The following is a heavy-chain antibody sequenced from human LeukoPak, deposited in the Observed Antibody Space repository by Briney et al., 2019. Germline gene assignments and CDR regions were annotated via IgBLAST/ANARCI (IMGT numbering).Heavy chain of an antibody. Sequence: GGSLRLSCAASGFTFSSYWMNWARQAPGKGLEWVASINHNGNVNYYVDSVKGRFTISRDNSKNTLYLQMNSLRAEDTAVYYCAKVEGSFPRSAFDIWGQGTMVTVSS. CDR3: AKVEGSFPRSAFDI. CDR2: INHNGNVN. D-gene: IGHD3-3*01. CDR1: GFTFSSYW. J-gene: IGHJ3*02. V-gene: IGHV3-7*03.